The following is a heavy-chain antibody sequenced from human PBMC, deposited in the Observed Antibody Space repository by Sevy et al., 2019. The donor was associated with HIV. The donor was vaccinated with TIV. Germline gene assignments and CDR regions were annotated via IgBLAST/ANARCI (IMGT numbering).Heavy chain of an antibody. D-gene: IGHD6-13*01. CDR2: INQDGNNK. V-gene: IGHV3-7*01. Sequence: GGSLRLSCAVSGFTFSSHWMSWDRQAPGKGLEWVANINQDGNNKYYVDSVKGRFTISRDNAKNSLSLQMNSLRAEDTAVYYCARDTGGIGMDVWGQGTTVTVSS. CDR3: ARDTGGIGMDV. CDR1: GFTFSSHW. J-gene: IGHJ6*02.